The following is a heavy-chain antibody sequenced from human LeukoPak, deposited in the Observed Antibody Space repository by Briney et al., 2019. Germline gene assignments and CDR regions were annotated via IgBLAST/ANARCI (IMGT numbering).Heavy chain of an antibody. CDR2: INPNSGGT. V-gene: IGHV1-2*02. J-gene: IGHJ4*02. CDR3: ARERRSSGWPTDY. Sequence: ASVKVSCKASGYTFTGYYIHWVRQAPGQGLECMGWINPNSGGTNYAQRLQGRVTMTTDTSTSTAYMELRSLRSDDTAVYYCARERRSSGWPTDYWGQGTLVTVSS. CDR1: GYTFTGYY. D-gene: IGHD6-19*01.